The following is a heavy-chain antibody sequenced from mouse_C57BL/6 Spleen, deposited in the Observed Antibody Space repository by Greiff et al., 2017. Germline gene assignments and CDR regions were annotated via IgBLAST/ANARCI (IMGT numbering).Heavy chain of an antibody. CDR1: GYAFSSYW. Sequence: VKLMESGAELVKPGASVKISCKASGYAFSSYWMNWVKQRPGKGLEWIGQIYPGDGDTNYNGKFKGKATLTADKSSSTAYMQLSSLTSEDSAVYFCARFQLDAMDYWGQGTSVTVSS. D-gene: IGHD4-1*02. J-gene: IGHJ4*01. CDR2: IYPGDGDT. CDR3: ARFQLDAMDY. V-gene: IGHV1-80*01.